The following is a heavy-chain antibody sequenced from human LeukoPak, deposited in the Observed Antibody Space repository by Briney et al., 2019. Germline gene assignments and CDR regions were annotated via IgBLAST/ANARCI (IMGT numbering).Heavy chain of an antibody. Sequence: GRSLRLSCAASGFTFSSYGMHWVRQAPGKGLEWVAVIWHDGSNKYYADSVKGRFTISRDNSKNTLYLQMNSLRAEDTAVYYCARGTMVRGVIIYRNWFDPWGQGTLVTVSS. J-gene: IGHJ5*02. D-gene: IGHD3-10*01. CDR1: GFTFSSYG. CDR2: IWHDGSNK. V-gene: IGHV3-33*01. CDR3: ARGTMVRGVIIYRNWFDP.